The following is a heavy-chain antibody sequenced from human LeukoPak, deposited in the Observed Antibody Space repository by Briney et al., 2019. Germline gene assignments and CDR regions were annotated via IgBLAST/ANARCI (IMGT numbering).Heavy chain of an antibody. CDR1: GGTFSSYA. V-gene: IGHV5-51*01. Sequence: KVSCKASGGTFSSYAISWVRQMPGKGLEWMGIIYPNDSDTRYRPSLQGQVSISADKSINTAYLQWSSLKASDTAMYFCARPNITYYYDSSGYDGFDVWGQGTMVTVSS. D-gene: IGHD3-22*01. CDR2: IYPNDSDT. CDR3: ARPNITYYYDSSGYDGFDV. J-gene: IGHJ3*01.